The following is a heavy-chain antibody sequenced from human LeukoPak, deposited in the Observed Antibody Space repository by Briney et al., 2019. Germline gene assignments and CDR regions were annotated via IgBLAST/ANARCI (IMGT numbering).Heavy chain of an antibody. CDR3: ARATSFYYFDY. CDR2: ISYDGSDK. J-gene: IGHJ4*02. Sequence: GESLKISCETSGYSFTTYWIGWVRQAPGKGLEWVALISYDGSDKYYADSVKGRFTISRDNSKNTLFLQMNSLSDEDTAVYSCARATSFYYFDYWGQGTLVTVSS. V-gene: IGHV3-30*19. D-gene: IGHD1-1*01. CDR1: GYSFTTYW.